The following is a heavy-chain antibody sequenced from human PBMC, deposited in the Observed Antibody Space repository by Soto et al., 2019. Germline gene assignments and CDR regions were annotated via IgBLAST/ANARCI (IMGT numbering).Heavy chain of an antibody. CDR3: ARESGGDYYDSSDTLAYGMDV. Sequence: GGSLRLSCAASGFTFSSYAMHWVRQAPGKGLEWVAVISYDGSNKYYADSVKGRFTISRDTSKNTLYLQMNSLSAEDSAVYYCARESGGDYYDSSDTLAYGMDVWGQGTTVTVSS. V-gene: IGHV3-30-3*01. J-gene: IGHJ6*02. CDR1: GFTFSSYA. CDR2: ISYDGSNK. D-gene: IGHD3-22*01.